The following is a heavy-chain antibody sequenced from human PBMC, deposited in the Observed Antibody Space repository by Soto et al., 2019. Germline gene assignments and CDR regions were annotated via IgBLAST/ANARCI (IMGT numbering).Heavy chain of an antibody. CDR1: GYSFTSYW. J-gene: IGHJ6*04. Sequence: GESLKISCKGSGYSFTSYWIGWVRQMPGKGLEWMGIIYPGDSDTRYSPSFQGQVTISADKSISTAYLQWSSLKASDTAMYYFAGGGVRGVITRTRDYYGMDVWGKGTTVTVP. D-gene: IGHD3-10*01. V-gene: IGHV5-51*01. CDR3: AGGGVRGVITRTRDYYGMDV. CDR2: IYPGDSDT.